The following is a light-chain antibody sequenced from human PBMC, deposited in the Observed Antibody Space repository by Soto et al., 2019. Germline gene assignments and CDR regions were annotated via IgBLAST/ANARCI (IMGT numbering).Light chain of an antibody. CDR1: QSVSSSY. CDR2: GAS. J-gene: IGKJ2*01. V-gene: IGKV3-20*01. CDR3: QQYGSSPLYT. Sequence: EIVLTQSPGTLSLSPGERATLPCRASQSVSSSYLAWYQQKPGQAPRLLIYGASSRATGIPDRFSGSGSGTDFSLTISRLEPEDFAVYYCQQYGSSPLYTFGQGSKLESK.